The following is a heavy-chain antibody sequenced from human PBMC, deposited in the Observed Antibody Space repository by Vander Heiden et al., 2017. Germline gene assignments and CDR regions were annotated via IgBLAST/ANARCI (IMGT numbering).Heavy chain of an antibody. Sequence: ASGGTFSSYAISWVRQAPGQGREWMGGIIPIFGTANYAQKFQGRVTITADESTSTAYMELSSLRSEDTAVYYCAREVQDLRGYYDSTGSWAFDIWGQGTMVTVSS. CDR2: IIPIFGTA. V-gene: IGHV1-69*01. CDR3: AREVQDLRGYYDSTGSWAFDI. D-gene: IGHD3-22*01. J-gene: IGHJ3*02. CDR1: GGTFSSYA.